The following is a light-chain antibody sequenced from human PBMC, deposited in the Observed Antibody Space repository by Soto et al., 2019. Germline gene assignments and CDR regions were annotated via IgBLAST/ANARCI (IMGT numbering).Light chain of an antibody. CDR3: QQSYSTPRT. CDR1: QGISSY. V-gene: IGKV1-8*01. J-gene: IGKJ1*01. CDR2: AAS. Sequence: ITLTQSQSSLSASTGERVTITCRANQGISSYLAWYQQKPGKAPKLLFYAASTLQSGVPSRFSGSGSGTDFTLTISCLQPEDFATYYCQQSYSTPRTFGQGTKVDIK.